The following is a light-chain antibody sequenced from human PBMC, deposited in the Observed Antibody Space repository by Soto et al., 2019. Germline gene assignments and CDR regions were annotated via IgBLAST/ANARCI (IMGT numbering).Light chain of an antibody. J-gene: IGKJ3*01. Sequence: EIVLTQSPATLSVSPGEGATLSCRTSQSVSSNLAWYQQKPGQAPRLLIYGASTRATGIPARFSGRGSGTEFTLTIGSLQSEDFAVYYCQHYNNWPPLFTFGPGTKVDI. CDR2: GAS. V-gene: IGKV3-15*01. CDR1: QSVSSN. CDR3: QHYNNWPPLFT.